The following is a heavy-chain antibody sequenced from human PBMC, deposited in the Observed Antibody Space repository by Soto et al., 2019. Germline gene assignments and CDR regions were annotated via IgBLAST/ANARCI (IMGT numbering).Heavy chain of an antibody. CDR1: GFTFSNSA. CDR3: AKEGQWLDVYLES. D-gene: IGHD6-19*01. V-gene: IGHV3-23*01. J-gene: IGHJ4*02. Sequence: AGSLRLSCTASGFTFSNSAMTWVRQAPGKGLEWVSIISASGRSTYHAASVKGRFTISRDNSKDTLYLQMTRLRAEDTATYYCAKEGQWLDVYLESWGQGTQVTVSS. CDR2: ISASGRST.